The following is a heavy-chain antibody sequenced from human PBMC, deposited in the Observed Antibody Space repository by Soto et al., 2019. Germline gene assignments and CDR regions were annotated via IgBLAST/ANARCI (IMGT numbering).Heavy chain of an antibody. CDR2: ISAGNGNT. CDR1: GYTFTSYA. Sequence: ASVKVSCKASGYTFTSYAMHWVRQAPGQRLEWMGWISAGNGNTKYSQKFQGRFSISRDDPRSIAYLQMNSLKTEDTAVYYCARETYYHDSRGYYYADYWGHGTLVTVSS. V-gene: IGHV1-3*01. D-gene: IGHD3-22*01. CDR3: ARETYYHDSRGYYYADY. J-gene: IGHJ4*01.